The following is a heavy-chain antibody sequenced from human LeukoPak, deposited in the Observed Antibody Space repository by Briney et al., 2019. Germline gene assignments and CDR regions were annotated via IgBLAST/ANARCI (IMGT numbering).Heavy chain of an antibody. V-gene: IGHV1-18*01. CDR1: GYTFTSYG. D-gene: IGHD6-13*01. Sequence: ASVKVSCKASGYTFTSYGISWVRQAPGQGLEWMGWISAYNGNTNYAQKLQGRVTMTTDTSTSTAYMELRSLRSDDTAVYYCARDRQQLVQTNWFDLWGQGTLVTVSS. J-gene: IGHJ5*02. CDR3: ARDRQQLVQTNWFDL. CDR2: ISAYNGNT.